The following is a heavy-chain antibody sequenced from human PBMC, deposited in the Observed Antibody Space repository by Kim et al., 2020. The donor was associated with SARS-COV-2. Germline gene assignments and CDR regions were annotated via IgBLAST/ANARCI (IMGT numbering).Heavy chain of an antibody. CDR1: GFTFSSYG. CDR2: ISYDGSNK. V-gene: IGHV3-33*05. Sequence: GGSLRLSCAASGFTFSSYGMHWVRQAPGKGLEWVAVISYDGSNKYYADSVKGRFTISRDNSKNTLYLQMNSLRAEDTAVYYCARAGAAAPDYWGQGTLVT. D-gene: IGHD6-13*01. CDR3: ARAGAAAPDY. J-gene: IGHJ4*02.